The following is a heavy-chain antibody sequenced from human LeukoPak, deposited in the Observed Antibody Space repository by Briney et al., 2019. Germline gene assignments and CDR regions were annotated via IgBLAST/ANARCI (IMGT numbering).Heavy chain of an antibody. CDR1: GFTFSSYA. D-gene: IGHD4-17*01. V-gene: IGHV3-30*04. J-gene: IGHJ4*02. CDR3: ARDPGDYVRQLGQRFNY. Sequence: GGSLRLSCAASGFTFSSYAMHWVRQAPGKGLEWVAVISYDGSNKYYADSVKGRFTISRDNSKNTLYLQMNSLRAEDMAVYYCARDPGDYVRQLGQRFNYWGQGTLVTVSS. CDR2: ISYDGSNK.